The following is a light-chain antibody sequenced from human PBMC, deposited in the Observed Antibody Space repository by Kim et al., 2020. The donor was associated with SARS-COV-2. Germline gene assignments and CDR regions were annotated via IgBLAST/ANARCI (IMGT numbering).Light chain of an antibody. CDR1: QSVSTN. CDR2: GAS. CDR3: QQYNGWPRT. V-gene: IGKV3-15*01. Sequence: VSPGERATLSCRASQSVSTNLAWYQQKPGQAPRLLSYGASTRDTGIAARFSGSGSGTEFSLTISSLQSEDFAVYYCQQYNGWPRTFGQGTKVDIK. J-gene: IGKJ1*01.